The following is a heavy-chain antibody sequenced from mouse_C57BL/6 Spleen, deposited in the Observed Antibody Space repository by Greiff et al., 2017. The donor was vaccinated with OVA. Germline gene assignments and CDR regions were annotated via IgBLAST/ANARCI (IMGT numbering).Heavy chain of an antibody. J-gene: IGHJ2*01. D-gene: IGHD1-1*01. CDR3: AREGDCYGSSWYYFDY. CDR1: GYAFSRSW. Sequence: VKLVESGPELVKPGASVKISCKASGYAFSRSWMNWVKQRPGKGLEWIGRIYPGDGDTNYNGKFKGKATLTADKSSSTAYLQLSSLTSEYSAVYGGAREGDCYGSSWYYFDYWGKGTTLTVSS. V-gene: IGHV1-82*01. CDR2: IYPGDGDT.